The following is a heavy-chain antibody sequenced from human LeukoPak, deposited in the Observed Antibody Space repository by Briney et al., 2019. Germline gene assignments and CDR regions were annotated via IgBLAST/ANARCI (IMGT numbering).Heavy chain of an antibody. J-gene: IGHJ4*02. CDR1: GYTFTSYD. CDR2: INPNGGGT. D-gene: IGHD3-22*01. V-gene: IGHV1-2*02. CDR3: VILNYDRV. Sequence: ASVKVSCKASGYTFTSYDINWVRQAPGQGLEWMGWINPNGGGTNYAQKFEGRVTMTRDTSISTAYMELSRLRSDDTAVYYCVILNYDRVWGQGTLVTVSS.